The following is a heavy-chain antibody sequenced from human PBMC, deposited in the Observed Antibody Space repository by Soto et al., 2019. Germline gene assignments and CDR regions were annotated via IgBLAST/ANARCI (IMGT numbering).Heavy chain of an antibody. D-gene: IGHD4-17*01. V-gene: IGHV5-51*01. CDR1: RYSFTSYW. J-gene: IGHJ4*02. CDR2: IYPGDSDT. CDR3: ARHSAVFDYGDYRGTDPVPSDY. Sequence: GESLKISCKGSRYSFTSYWIGWVRQMPGKGLEWMGIIYPGDSDTRYSPSFQGQVTISADKSISTAYPQWSSLKASDTAMYYCARHSAVFDYGDYRGTDPVPSDYWGQGTLVTVSS.